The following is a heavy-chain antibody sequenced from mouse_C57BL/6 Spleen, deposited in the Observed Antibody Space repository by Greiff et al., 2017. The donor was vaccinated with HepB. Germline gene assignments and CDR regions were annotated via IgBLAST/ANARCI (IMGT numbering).Heavy chain of an antibody. V-gene: IGHV1-62-2*01. CDR2: FYPGSGSI. J-gene: IGHJ3*01. CDR3: ARHERRGYGNYEAWFAY. CDR1: GYTFTEYT. Sequence: QVQLQQSGAELVKPGASVKLSCKASGYTFTEYTIHWVKQRSGQGLEWIGWFYPGSGSIKYNEKFKDKATLTADKSSSTVYMELSRLTSEDSAVYFCARHERRGYGNYEAWFAYWGQGTLVTVSA. D-gene: IGHD2-1*01.